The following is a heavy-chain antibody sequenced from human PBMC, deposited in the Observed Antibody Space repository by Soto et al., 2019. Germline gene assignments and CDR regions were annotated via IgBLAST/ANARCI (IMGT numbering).Heavy chain of an antibody. CDR2: MNPNSGNT. D-gene: IGHD3-3*01. V-gene: IGHV1-8*01. Sequence: ASVKVSCKASGYTFTSYDINWVRQATGQGLEWMGWMNPNSGNTGYAQKFQGRVTMTRNTSISTAYMELSSLRSEDTAVYYCAREQGIFGSYYMDVWGKGTTVTVSS. J-gene: IGHJ6*03. CDR3: AREQGIFGSYYMDV. CDR1: GYTFTSYD.